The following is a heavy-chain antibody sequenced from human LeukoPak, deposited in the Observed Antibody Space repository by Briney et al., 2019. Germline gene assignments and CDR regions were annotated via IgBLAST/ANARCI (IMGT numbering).Heavy chain of an antibody. V-gene: IGHV3-23*01. Sequence: GGSLRLSCAASGFTFSSYAMSWVRQAPGKGLEWVSAISGSGGSTYYADSVKGRFTISRDDSKNTLYLQMNSLRAEDTAVYYCAKDFPPLVYGDYGDQYYFDYWGQGTLVTVSS. J-gene: IGHJ4*02. CDR1: GFTFSSYA. D-gene: IGHD4-17*01. CDR3: AKDFPPLVYGDYGDQYYFDY. CDR2: ISGSGGST.